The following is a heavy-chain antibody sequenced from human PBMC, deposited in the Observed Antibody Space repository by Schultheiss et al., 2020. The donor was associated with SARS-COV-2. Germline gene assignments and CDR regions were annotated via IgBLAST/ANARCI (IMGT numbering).Heavy chain of an antibody. CDR2: INPDSGAT. J-gene: IGHJ4*02. Sequence: ASVKVSCKASGYTFTGYYMHWVRQAPGQGLEWMGRINPDSGATSSAQRFQGRVTMTTDTSISTAYMELSRLRSDDTAVYYCARESASTVTSNFDNWGQGTLVTVSS. CDR1: GYTFTGYY. CDR3: ARESASTVTSNFDN. V-gene: IGHV1-2*06. D-gene: IGHD4-11*01.